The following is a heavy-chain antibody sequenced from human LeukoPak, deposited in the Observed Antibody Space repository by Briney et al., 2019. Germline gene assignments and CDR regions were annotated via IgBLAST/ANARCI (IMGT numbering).Heavy chain of an antibody. CDR3: ARVEGGYSYGYLDY. Sequence: GGSLRLSCAVSGFTVSSNYMSWVRQAPGKGLEWVSVIYSGGSTYYADSVKGRFTISRDNSKNTLYLQMNSLRAEDTAVYYCARVEGGYSYGYLDYWGQGTLVTVSS. CDR1: GFTVSSNY. CDR2: IYSGGST. J-gene: IGHJ4*02. V-gene: IGHV3-53*01. D-gene: IGHD5-18*01.